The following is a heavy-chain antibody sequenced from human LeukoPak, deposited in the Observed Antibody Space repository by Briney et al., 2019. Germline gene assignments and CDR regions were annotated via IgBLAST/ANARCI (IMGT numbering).Heavy chain of an antibody. D-gene: IGHD3-22*01. Sequence: SETLSLTCAVYGESFSGYYWSWIRQPPGKGLEWIGEINHSGSTNYNPSLKSRVTISVDTSKNQFSLKLSSVTAADTAVYYCARGRAPNYYDSPRLAFDIWGQGTMVTVSS. V-gene: IGHV4-34*01. CDR3: ARGRAPNYYDSPRLAFDI. CDR1: GESFSGYY. J-gene: IGHJ3*02. CDR2: INHSGST.